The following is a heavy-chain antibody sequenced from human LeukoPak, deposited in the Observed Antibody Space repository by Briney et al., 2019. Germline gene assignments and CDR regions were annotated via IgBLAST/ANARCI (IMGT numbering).Heavy chain of an antibody. J-gene: IGHJ6*02. CDR2: ISGSGGST. V-gene: IGHV3-23*01. Sequence: PGGSLRLSCAASGFTLSSYAMSWVRQAPGKGLEWVSAISGSGGSTYYADSVKGRFTISRDNSKNTLYLQMNSLRAEDTAVYYCAKEGLHYYYYGMDVWGQGATVTVSS. CDR1: GFTLSSYA. CDR3: AKEGLHYYYYGMDV.